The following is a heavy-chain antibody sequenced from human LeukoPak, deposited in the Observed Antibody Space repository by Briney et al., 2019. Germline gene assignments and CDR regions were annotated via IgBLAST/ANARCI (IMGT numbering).Heavy chain of an antibody. CDR3: ARQDQSDYYDSAFDP. CDR2: IIPILGIA. CDR1: GATFSSYA. J-gene: IGHJ5*02. D-gene: IGHD3-22*01. V-gene: IGHV1-69*04. Sequence: GASVKLSCKASGATFSSYAISWVRQAPGPGLEWRGRIIPILGIANYAQKFHGRVTITADKSTSRTYTQLSSPMSQDTGVYYCARQDQSDYYDSAFDPWGQRTLVTVSS.